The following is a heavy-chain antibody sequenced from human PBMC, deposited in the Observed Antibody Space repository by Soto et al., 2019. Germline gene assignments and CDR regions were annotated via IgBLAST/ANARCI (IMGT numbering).Heavy chain of an antibody. Sequence: QVQLQESGPGLVKPSETLSLTCTVSGGSVSSGNYYWSWIRQPPGKGLEWIGYVYYTGSINYNPSLKSRVTIFIDAAKNQFSLTLYSVTAADTAVYYCARSMFYSDGTNSPFEDWGQGTLVTASS. D-gene: IGHD3-22*01. CDR3: ARSMFYSDGTNSPFED. CDR2: VYYTGSI. J-gene: IGHJ4*02. V-gene: IGHV4-61*01. CDR1: GGSVSSGNYY.